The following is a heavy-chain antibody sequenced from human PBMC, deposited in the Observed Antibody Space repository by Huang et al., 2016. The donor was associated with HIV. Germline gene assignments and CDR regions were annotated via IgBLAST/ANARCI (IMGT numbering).Heavy chain of an antibody. V-gene: IGHV3-53*01. CDR2: ISSGGTT. CDR3: AKEGDTGAALGY. J-gene: IGHJ4*02. Sequence: EVQLVESGGGLIQPGGSLRLSCAASGFTVSTNYMTWVRQAPGKGLEWFSLISSGGTTYYADSVKGRFTISRDDSENTLYLHMTSLRAGDTAVYYCAKEGDTGAALGYWGQGTLVTVS. D-gene: IGHD2-8*02. CDR1: GFTVSTNY.